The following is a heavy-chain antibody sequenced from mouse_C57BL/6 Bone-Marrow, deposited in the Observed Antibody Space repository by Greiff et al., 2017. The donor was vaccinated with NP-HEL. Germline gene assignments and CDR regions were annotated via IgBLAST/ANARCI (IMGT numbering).Heavy chain of an antibody. J-gene: IGHJ3*01. CDR2: IDPSDSYT. D-gene: IGHD2-3*01. CDR3: ARDGDGYYEGFAY. CDR1: GYTFTSYW. Sequence: VKLQQPGAELVRPGTSVKLSCKASGYTFTSYWMHWVKQRPGQGLEWIGVIDPSDSYTNYNQKFKGKATLTVDTSSSTAYMQLSSLTSEDSAVYYCARDGDGYYEGFAYWGQGTLVTVSA. V-gene: IGHV1-59*01.